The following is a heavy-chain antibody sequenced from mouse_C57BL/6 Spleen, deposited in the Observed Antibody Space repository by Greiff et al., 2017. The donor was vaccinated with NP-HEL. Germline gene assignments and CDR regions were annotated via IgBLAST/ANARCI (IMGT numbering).Heavy chain of an antibody. V-gene: IGHV1-69*01. Sequence: QVQLQQPGAELVMPGASVKLSCKASGYTFTSYWMHWVKQRPGQGLEWIGEIDPSDSYTNYNQKFKGKSTLTVDKSSSTAYMQLSSLTSEDSAVYYCAGAVVEETWFAYWGQGTLVTVSA. D-gene: IGHD1-1*01. J-gene: IGHJ3*01. CDR3: AGAVVEETWFAY. CDR2: IDPSDSYT. CDR1: GYTFTSYW.